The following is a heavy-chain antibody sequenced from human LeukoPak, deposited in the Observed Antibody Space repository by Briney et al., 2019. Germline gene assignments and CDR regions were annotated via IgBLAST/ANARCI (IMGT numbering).Heavy chain of an antibody. V-gene: IGHV1-18*01. Sequence: ASVKVSCKTSGYTFTSYGISWVRQAPGQGLEWMVWISAYNGNTNYAQKLQGRVTMTTDTSTSTAYMELRSLRSDDTAVDYCARDTTPRSEWLVPYFDYWGQGTLVTVSS. CDR2: ISAYNGNT. CDR3: ARDTTPRSEWLVPYFDY. J-gene: IGHJ4*02. D-gene: IGHD6-19*01. CDR1: GYTFTSYG.